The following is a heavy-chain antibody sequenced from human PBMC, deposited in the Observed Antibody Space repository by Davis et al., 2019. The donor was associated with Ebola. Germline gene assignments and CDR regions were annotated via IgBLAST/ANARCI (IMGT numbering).Heavy chain of an antibody. J-gene: IGHJ6*02. Sequence: GESLKISCTVSGFTFSNNWMSWVRQAPGKGLEWVSYISGGGRTIYYADSVKGRFTMSRDNAKNSLYLQMNSLRAEDTAVYYCARDLRAIGMDVWGQGTTVTVSS. CDR1: GFTFSNNW. D-gene: IGHD5/OR15-5a*01. CDR2: ISGGGRTI. CDR3: ARDLRAIGMDV. V-gene: IGHV3-11*04.